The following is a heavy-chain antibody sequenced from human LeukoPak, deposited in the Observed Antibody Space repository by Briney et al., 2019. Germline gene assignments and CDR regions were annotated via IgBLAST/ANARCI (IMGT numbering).Heavy chain of an antibody. D-gene: IGHD3-10*01. CDR1: GGTFSSYA. J-gene: IGHJ4*02. CDR3: ARFPAYGSGQD. CDR2: IIPIFGTA. V-gene: IGHV1-69*05. Sequence: GASVKVSCKASGGTFSSYAISWVRQAPGQGLEWMGGIIPIFGTANYAQKFQGRVTMTRNTSISTAYMELSSLRSEDTAVYYCARFPAYGSGQDWGQGTLVTVSS.